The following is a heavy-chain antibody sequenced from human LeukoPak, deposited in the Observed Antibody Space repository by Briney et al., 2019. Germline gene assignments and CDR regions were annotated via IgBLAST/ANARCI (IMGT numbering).Heavy chain of an antibody. J-gene: IGHJ5*02. CDR1: GYTFTCYY. CDR3: ARGGDIVVVPAALSWFDL. CDR2: INPNSGGT. D-gene: IGHD2-2*01. Sequence: ASVKVSCKASGYTFTCYYMHWVRQAPGQGREWMGWINPNSGGTNYAQKFQGRVTMTSDTSISTAYMELSRLRSDDTAVYYCARGGDIVVVPAALSWFDLWGQGTLVTVSS. V-gene: IGHV1-2*02.